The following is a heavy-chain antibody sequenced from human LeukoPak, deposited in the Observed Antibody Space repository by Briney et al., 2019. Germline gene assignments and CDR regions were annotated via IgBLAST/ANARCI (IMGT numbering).Heavy chain of an antibody. Sequence: SETLSLTCTVSGGSISSGSYYWSWIRQPAGKGLEWIGRIYTSGSTNYNPSLKSQVTISVDTSKNQFSLKLSSVTAADTAVYYCAREVTMVRGVIVNYFDYWGQGTLVTVSS. J-gene: IGHJ4*02. CDR2: IYTSGST. V-gene: IGHV4-61*02. D-gene: IGHD3-10*01. CDR1: GGSISSGSYY. CDR3: AREVTMVRGVIVNYFDY.